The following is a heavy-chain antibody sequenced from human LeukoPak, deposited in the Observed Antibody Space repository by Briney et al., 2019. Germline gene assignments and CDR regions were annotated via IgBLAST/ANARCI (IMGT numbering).Heavy chain of an antibody. V-gene: IGHV3-74*01. CDR3: TRVQAGRSGLMDV. CDR1: GFTLSDYW. J-gene: IGHJ6*02. D-gene: IGHD2-8*02. CDR2: IDPDGSTT. Sequence: SGGSLRLSCAASGFTLSDYWMHWVRQVPGEGLVWVSCIDPDGSTTNYADSVKGRFTTSRDNAKNTLYLQMNSLRAEDTALYYCTRVQAGRSGLMDVWGRGTTVTVSS.